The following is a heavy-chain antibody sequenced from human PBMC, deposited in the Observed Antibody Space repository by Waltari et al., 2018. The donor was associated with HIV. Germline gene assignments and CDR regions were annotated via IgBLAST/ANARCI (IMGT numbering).Heavy chain of an antibody. CDR2: FDPEDGET. D-gene: IGHD3-10*01. CDR1: GYTLTEFS. J-gene: IGHJ4*02. V-gene: IGHV1-24*01. Sequence: QVQLVQSGAEVKKPGASVKVSCKVSGYTLTEFSIHWVRQRPGKGLEWMGGFDPEDGETIYAQKFQGRVTMTEDTSTDTAYMELSSLRSEDTAVYYCATVKAMVRGVIIYYFDYWGQGTLVTVSS. CDR3: ATVKAMVRGVIIYYFDY.